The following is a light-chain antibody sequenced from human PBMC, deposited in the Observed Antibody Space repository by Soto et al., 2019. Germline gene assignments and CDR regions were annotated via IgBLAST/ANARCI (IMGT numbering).Light chain of an antibody. CDR1: QGISSA. J-gene: IGKJ5*01. Sequence: AIQLTQSPSSLSASVGDRVTITCRASQGISSALAWYQQKPGKPPKLLIYDASSLESGVPSRFSGSGSGTYFTLTISSLQPEDFATYYCQQFNSLITFGQGTRLEIK. CDR3: QQFNSLIT. V-gene: IGKV1-13*02. CDR2: DAS.